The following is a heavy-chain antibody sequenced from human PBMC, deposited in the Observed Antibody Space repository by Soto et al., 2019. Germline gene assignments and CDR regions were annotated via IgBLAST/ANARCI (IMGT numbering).Heavy chain of an antibody. CDR2: VTGSGESA. CDR1: GFTFSSYA. J-gene: IGHJ4*02. Sequence: GESLKISCGGSGFTFSSYAMSWVRQAPGKGLEWVSGVTGSGESAYYADSVKGRFSISRDNSKKTLYLQMESLRAEDTAVYFCAKDQWFYDNVWGSLRYPYYFDLWGQGTLVTVSS. D-gene: IGHD3-16*01. CDR3: AKDQWFYDNVWGSLRYPYYFDL. V-gene: IGHV3-23*01.